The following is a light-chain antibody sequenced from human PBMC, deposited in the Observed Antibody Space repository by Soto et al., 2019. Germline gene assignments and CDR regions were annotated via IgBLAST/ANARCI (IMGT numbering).Light chain of an antibody. Sequence: QSVVTQPPSVSGAPGQRVTISCTGSNSNIGAGYDVHWYQQLPGTAPKLLIFANNNRPSGVPDRFSGSKSGSSASLAITGVRPEDEADYYCQSYDSGLSALVFGTGTKLTVL. V-gene: IGLV1-40*01. J-gene: IGLJ1*01. CDR1: NSNIGAGYD. CDR3: QSYDSGLSALV. CDR2: ANN.